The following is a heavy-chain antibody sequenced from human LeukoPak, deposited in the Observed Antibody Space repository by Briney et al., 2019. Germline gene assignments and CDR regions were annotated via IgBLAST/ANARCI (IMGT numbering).Heavy chain of an antibody. CDR1: GGSISSYY. Sequence: PSETLSLTCTVSGGSISSYYWSWIRQPAGKGLEWIGRIYTSGSTNYNPSLKSRVTMSVDTSKNQFSLKLSSVTAADTAVYYCARDFVMGWEWELLRGVNAFDIWGQGTMVTVSS. CDR2: IYTSGST. V-gene: IGHV4-4*07. CDR3: ARDFVMGWEWELLRGVNAFDI. J-gene: IGHJ3*02. D-gene: IGHD1-26*01.